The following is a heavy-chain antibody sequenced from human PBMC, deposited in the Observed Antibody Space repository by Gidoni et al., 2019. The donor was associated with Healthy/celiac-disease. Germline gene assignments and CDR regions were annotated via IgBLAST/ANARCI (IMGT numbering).Heavy chain of an antibody. CDR3: ARGASIVVVPAAILGDFDY. Sequence: QVQLVQSGAEVKKPGSAVKVACKASGGTFSSHAISWVRQAPGQGLEWMGGIIPIFGTANYAQTFHGRVTITADESTSTAYMELSSLRSEDPAVYYCARGASIVVVPAAILGDFDYWGQGTLVTVSS. CDR1: GGTFSSHA. J-gene: IGHJ4*02. CDR2: IIPIFGTA. V-gene: IGHV1-69*01. D-gene: IGHD2-2*02.